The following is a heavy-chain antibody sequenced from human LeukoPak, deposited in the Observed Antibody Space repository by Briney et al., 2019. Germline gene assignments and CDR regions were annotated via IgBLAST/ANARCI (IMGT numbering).Heavy chain of an antibody. CDR1: GFTVSDNY. Sequence: GGSLRLSCAASGFTVSDNYLSWVRQVPGKGLEWISVIYSGGSTYYADSVKGGFTISRDNSKNTLSLQMNSLSAEDTAIYYCARVGGGRYYFDSWGQGTLVTVSS. CDR2: IYSGGST. V-gene: IGHV3-66*01. D-gene: IGHD3-16*01. CDR3: ARVGGGRYYFDS. J-gene: IGHJ4*02.